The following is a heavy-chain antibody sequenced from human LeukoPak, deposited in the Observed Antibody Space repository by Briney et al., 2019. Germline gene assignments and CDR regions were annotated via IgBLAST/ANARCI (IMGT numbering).Heavy chain of an antibody. CDR3: VRDLTSGARFDF. V-gene: IGHV3-30*04. CDR2: ISSDGNTQ. D-gene: IGHD3-9*01. Sequence: PGTSLILSCVASGFTFTDYAFNWVRQTPGKGMEWVAIISSDGNTQSYADPLKGRFTISRDNFRDTVFLELTTLRPEDTGLYYCVRDLTSGARFDFWGPGALVTVSP. CDR1: GFTFTDYA. J-gene: IGHJ4*01.